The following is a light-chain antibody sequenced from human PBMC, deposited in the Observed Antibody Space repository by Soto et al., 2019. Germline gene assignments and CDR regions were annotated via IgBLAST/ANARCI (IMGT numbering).Light chain of an antibody. CDR3: QQYGSSPTT. V-gene: IGKV3-20*01. CDR2: GAS. J-gene: IGKJ1*01. Sequence: EIVLTQSPGTPSLSPGERATLSCRASQSVFNNHIGWYQQKPGQAPRRLIFGASFRATGIPDRFSGSGSGTDFTLTISSLEPEDFAVYYCQQYGSSPTTFGQGTKVEIK. CDR1: QSVFNNH.